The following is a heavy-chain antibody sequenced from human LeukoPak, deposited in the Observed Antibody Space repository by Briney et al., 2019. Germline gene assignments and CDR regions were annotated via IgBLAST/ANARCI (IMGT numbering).Heavy chain of an antibody. CDR3: ARGKIDSSDYYFDY. Sequence: PSETLSLTCTVSGGSISSYYWSWIRQPPGKGLEWIGYIYYSGSTNYNPSLKSRLTISVDTSKSQFSLKLNSVTAADTAVYYCARGKIDSSDYYFDYWGQGTLVTVSS. CDR2: IYYSGST. V-gene: IGHV4-59*01. J-gene: IGHJ4*02. D-gene: IGHD3-22*01. CDR1: GGSISSYY.